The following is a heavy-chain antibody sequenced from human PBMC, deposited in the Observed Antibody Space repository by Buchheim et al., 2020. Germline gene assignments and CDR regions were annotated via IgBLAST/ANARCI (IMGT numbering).Heavy chain of an antibody. CDR1: GFTFSSYW. CDR2: IKHDGSEQ. Sequence: EVQLVESGGGLVQPGGSLRLSCAASGFTFSSYWMSWVRQAPGKGLEWVANIKHDGSEQYYVDSVKGRSTISRANAKTSLYLQMNSLRAEDTAVYYCARDGGHYYSVGVDYWGQGTL. J-gene: IGHJ4*02. V-gene: IGHV3-7*01. D-gene: IGHD3-22*01. CDR3: ARDGGHYYSVGVDY.